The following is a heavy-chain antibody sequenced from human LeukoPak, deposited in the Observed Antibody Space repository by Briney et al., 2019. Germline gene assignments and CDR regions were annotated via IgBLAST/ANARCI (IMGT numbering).Heavy chain of an antibody. Sequence: GGSLRLSCAASGFTFSSYGMHWVRQAPGKGLEWVAFIRYDGSNKYYADSVKGRFTISRDNSKNTLYLQMNSLRAEDTAVYYCARRKKWLCSSTSCLFDDWGQGTLVTVSS. CDR1: GFTFSSYG. V-gene: IGHV3-30*02. J-gene: IGHJ4*02. CDR3: ARRKKWLCSSTSCLFDD. D-gene: IGHD2-2*01. CDR2: IRYDGSNK.